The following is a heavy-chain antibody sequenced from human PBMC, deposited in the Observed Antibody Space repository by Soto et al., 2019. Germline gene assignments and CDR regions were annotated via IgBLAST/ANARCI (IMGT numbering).Heavy chain of an antibody. CDR2: IYYSGST. CDR1: GGSISSYY. Sequence: QVQLQESGPGLVKPSETLSLTCTVSGGSISSYYWSWIRQPPGKGLEWIGYIYYSGSTNYNPSLKSRVTISVDTSKNQFSLKLSSVTAADTAVYYCARDLFVSAAENWFDPWGQGTLVTVSS. CDR3: ARDLFVSAAENWFDP. J-gene: IGHJ5*02. V-gene: IGHV4-59*01. D-gene: IGHD6-25*01.